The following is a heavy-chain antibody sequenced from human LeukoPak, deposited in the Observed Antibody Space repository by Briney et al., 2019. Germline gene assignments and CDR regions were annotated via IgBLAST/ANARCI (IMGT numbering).Heavy chain of an antibody. CDR2: IWHDGSSE. CDR3: AKSSCTSCYNDYYTHV. V-gene: IGHV3-33*03. D-gene: IGHD2-2*02. J-gene: IGHJ6*03. Sequence: PGRSLRLSCAASGFTFSSYGMHWVRQAPGKGLEWVAVIWHDGSSEYYADSVKGRFTISRDNSKNTLYLQMNSLRAEDTAVYYCAKSSCTSCYNDYYTHVWGKGTTVTVSS. CDR1: GFTFSSYG.